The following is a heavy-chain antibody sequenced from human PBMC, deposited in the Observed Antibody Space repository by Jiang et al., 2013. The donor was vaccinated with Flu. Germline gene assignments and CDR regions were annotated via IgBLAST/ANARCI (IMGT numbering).Heavy chain of an antibody. V-gene: IGHV6-1*01. CDR2: TYYRSKWYN. CDR3: ARAPYYYGSGSQGNFFDY. Sequence: LGRTYYRSKWYNEYAVSVKSRITINADTSKNQFSLQLNSVTPEDTAVYYCARAPYYYGSGSQGNFFDYWGQGALVTVSS. D-gene: IGHD3-10*01. J-gene: IGHJ4*02.